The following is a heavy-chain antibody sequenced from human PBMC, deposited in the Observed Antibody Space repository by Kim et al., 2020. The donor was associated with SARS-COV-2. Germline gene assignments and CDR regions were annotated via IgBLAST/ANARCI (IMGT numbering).Heavy chain of an antibody. Sequence: GGSLRLSCAASGFTFSSYAMSWVRQAPGKGLEWVSAISGSGGSTYYADSVKGRFTISRDNSKNTLYLQMNSLRAEDTAVYYCAKDPGPRGYYYGMDVWGQGTTVTVSS. CDR1: GFTFSSYA. J-gene: IGHJ6*02. V-gene: IGHV3-23*01. CDR3: AKDPGPRGYYYGMDV. CDR2: ISGSGGST.